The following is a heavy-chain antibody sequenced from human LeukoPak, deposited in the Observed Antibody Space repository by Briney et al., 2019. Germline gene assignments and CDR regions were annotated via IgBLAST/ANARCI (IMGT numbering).Heavy chain of an antibody. CDR2: IYYSGST. Sequence: PSQTLSLTCTVSGGSISSGGYYWSWIRQHPGKGLEWIGYIYYSGSTYYNPSLKSRVTISVDTSKNQFSLKLSSVTAADTAVYYCARAAIGGKDYDISTGTRSNYYYYGMDVWGKGTTVTVSS. J-gene: IGHJ6*04. D-gene: IGHD3-9*01. CDR1: GGSISSGGYY. CDR3: ARAAIGGKDYDISTGTRSNYYYYGMDV. V-gene: IGHV4-31*03.